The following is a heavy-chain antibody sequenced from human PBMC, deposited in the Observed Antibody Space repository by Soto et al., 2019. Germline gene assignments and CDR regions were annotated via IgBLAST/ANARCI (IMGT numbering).Heavy chain of an antibody. CDR2: IYHSGST. V-gene: IGHV4-30-2*01. J-gene: IGHJ4*02. CDR3: ARAAAGASSFDY. Sequence: SETLSLTCAVSGGSISSGGYSWSWIRQPPGKGLEWIGYIYHSGSTYYNPSLKSRVTISVDRSKNQFSLKLSSVTAADTAVYYCARAAAGASSFDYWGPATLVTVSS. D-gene: IGHD6-13*01. CDR1: GGSISSGGYS.